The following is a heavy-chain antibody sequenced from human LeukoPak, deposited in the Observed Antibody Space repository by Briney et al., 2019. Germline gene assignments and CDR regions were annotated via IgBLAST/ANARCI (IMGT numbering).Heavy chain of an antibody. D-gene: IGHD2-8*01. CDR2: SRTRADGYAT. CDR3: ADLISEY. J-gene: IGHJ4*02. CDR1: GFTFSDHN. Sequence: GGSLRLSCAASGFTFSDHNMDWVRQAPGKGLEWLGRSRTRADGYATEYAASVKGRFTISRDDSKNLMYLQMNNLKTEDTAVYFCADLISEYWGQGTLVTVSS. V-gene: IGHV3-72*01.